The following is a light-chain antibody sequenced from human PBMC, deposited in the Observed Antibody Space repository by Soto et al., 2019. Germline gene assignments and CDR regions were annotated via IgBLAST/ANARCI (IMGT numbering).Light chain of an antibody. Sequence: SYELTQPPSMSVAPGQTARITCGGDNIGSKSLHWYQQKPGQAPVLVVYDDTDRPSGIPERFSGSNSANTATLTISRVEGGDWGDFYCQGWETGSDHPVFGGGTKLTVL. CDR1: NIGSKS. CDR3: QGWETGSDHPV. CDR2: DDT. V-gene: IGLV3-21*02. J-gene: IGLJ2*01.